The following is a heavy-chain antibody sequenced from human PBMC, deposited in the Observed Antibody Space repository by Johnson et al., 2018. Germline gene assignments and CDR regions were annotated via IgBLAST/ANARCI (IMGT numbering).Heavy chain of an antibody. V-gene: IGHV4-59*01. D-gene: IGHD1-26*01. CDR3: AREWSAFDF. J-gene: IGHJ3*01. CDR1: GGSFSTYY. CDR2: IHYTGST. Sequence: QVQLQESGPGLVKXSETLSLTCTISGGSFSTYYWSWIRQPPGKGLEWVAYIHYTGSTTYNPSLKSRVTMSVDTSGNEFSLKLPSVTAADTAVYYCAREWSAFDFWGQGTMVIVSS.